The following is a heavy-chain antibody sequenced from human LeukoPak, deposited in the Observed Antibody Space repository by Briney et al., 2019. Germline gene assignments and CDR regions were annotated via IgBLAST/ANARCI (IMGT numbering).Heavy chain of an antibody. CDR1: AGTFSSYS. V-gene: IGHV1-69*13. CDR3: ASISGSYSVGYFDY. CDR2: IIPVFGTA. J-gene: IGHJ4*02. D-gene: IGHD1-26*01. Sequence: TVKFSCNAFAGTFSSYSISWVRQAPVQPLEWIGGIIPVFGTANYAQKFQGRVTSTADESTNTAYMELSSLRSEDPAAYYCASISGSYSVGYFDYWGQGTLVTVSS.